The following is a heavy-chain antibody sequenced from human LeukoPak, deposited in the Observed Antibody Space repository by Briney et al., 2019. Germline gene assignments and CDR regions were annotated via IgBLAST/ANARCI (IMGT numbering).Heavy chain of an antibody. Sequence: SETLSLACTVSGGSISTHYWSWIRQPPGKGLGWIGYIYYSGSTNYNPSLKSRVTISVDTSKNQFSLKLSSVTAADTAVYYCARSLGDSYGYGEDYWGQGTLVTVSS. D-gene: IGHD5-18*01. CDR1: GGSISTHY. CDR3: ARSLGDSYGYGEDY. J-gene: IGHJ4*02. V-gene: IGHV4-59*11. CDR2: IYYSGST.